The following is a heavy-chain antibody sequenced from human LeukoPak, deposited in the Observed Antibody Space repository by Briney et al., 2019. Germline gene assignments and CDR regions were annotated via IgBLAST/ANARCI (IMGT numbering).Heavy chain of an antibody. Sequence: GGSLRLSCAASGFTFSSYWMHWVRQAPGKGLVWVSRIDSDGSTICADSVEGRFTISRDNAKNTLYLQMNSLRAEDTAVYYCIGSGGWPGYWGQGTLVTVSS. V-gene: IGHV3-74*01. D-gene: IGHD6-19*01. J-gene: IGHJ4*02. CDR2: IDSDGST. CDR3: IGSGGWPGY. CDR1: GFTFSSYW.